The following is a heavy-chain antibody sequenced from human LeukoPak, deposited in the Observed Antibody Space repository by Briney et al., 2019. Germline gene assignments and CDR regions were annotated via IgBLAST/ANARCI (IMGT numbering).Heavy chain of an antibody. CDR1: GFTFSGSA. J-gene: IGHJ4*02. Sequence: GGSLRLSCAASGFTFSGSAMHWVRQASGKGLEWVGRIRSKANSCATAYAASVKGRFTISRDDPKNTAYLQMNSLKTEDTAVYYCTRHSDSSIWGQGTLVTVSS. D-gene: IGHD3-22*01. CDR2: IRSKANSCAT. CDR3: TRHSDSSI. V-gene: IGHV3-73*01.